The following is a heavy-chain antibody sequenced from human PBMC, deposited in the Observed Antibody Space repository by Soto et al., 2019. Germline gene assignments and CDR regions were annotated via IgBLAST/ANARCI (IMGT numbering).Heavy chain of an antibody. Sequence: SETLSLTCSVSGGSITSVWWSWIRQPPGKGLEWIGYIYYGAYNNHNPILKSRVTISGDTSQNQVSLKLNSVTTADTAVYYCARWDSNWFDPWGQGVLVTVSS. CDR1: GGSITSVW. V-gene: IGHV4-59*01. CDR2: IYYGAYN. CDR3: ARWDSNWFDP. D-gene: IGHD1-26*01. J-gene: IGHJ5*02.